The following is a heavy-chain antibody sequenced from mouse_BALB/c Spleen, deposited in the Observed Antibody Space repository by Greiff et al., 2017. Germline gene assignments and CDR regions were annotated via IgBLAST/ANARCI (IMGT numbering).Heavy chain of an antibody. CDR2: FYPGSGST. V-gene: IGHV1S22*01. CDR3: TRWSY. Sequence: LQQPGSELVRPGASVKLSCKASGYTFTSYWMHWVKQRPGQGLEWIGNFYPGSGSTNYDEKFKSKATLTVDTSSSTAYMQLSSLTSEDSAVYYGTRWSYWGQGTTLTVSS. CDR1: GYTFTSYW. J-gene: IGHJ2*01.